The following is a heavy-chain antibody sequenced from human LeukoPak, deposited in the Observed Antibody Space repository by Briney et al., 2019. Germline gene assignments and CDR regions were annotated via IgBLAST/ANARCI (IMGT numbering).Heavy chain of an antibody. V-gene: IGHV3-21*01. CDR3: ARRTYCGGDCYSVGAFDI. CDR1: EFTFSIYS. Sequence: PGGSLRLSCAASEFTFSIYSMNWVRQAPGKGLEWVSSISSSSSYIYYADSVKGRFTISRDNAKNSLYLQMNSLRAEDTAVYYCARRTYCGGDCYSVGAFDIWGHGTMVTVSS. D-gene: IGHD2-21*02. CDR2: ISSSSSYI. J-gene: IGHJ3*02.